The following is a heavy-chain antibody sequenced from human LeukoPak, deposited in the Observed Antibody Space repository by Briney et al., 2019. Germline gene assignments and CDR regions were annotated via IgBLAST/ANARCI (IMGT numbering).Heavy chain of an antibody. J-gene: IGHJ5*02. V-gene: IGHV1-8*03. CDR2: MNPNSGNT. Sequence: ASVKVSCKASGYTFTSYDINWVRQATGQGLEWMGWMNPNSGNTGYAQKFQGRVTITRNTSISTAYMELSSLRSEDTAVYYCARGVGGYCSSTSRYIGSPWFDPWGQGTLVTVSS. CDR3: ARGVGGYCSSTSRYIGSPWFDP. CDR1: GYTFTSYD. D-gene: IGHD2-2*02.